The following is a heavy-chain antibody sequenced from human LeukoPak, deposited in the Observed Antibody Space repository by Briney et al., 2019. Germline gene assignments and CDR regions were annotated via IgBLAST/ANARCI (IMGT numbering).Heavy chain of an antibody. CDR1: GGSTSSGVFS. CDR2: ISYTGNT. Sequence: SQTLSLTCTVSGGSTSSGVFSWSWVRQHPGKGLAWIGYISYTGNTHYTPSLKSRLSISLDTSKNQMSLRLSSVTSADTAVYYCARSPGRSCNGTACYYYWGQGTLVTVSS. V-gene: IGHV4-31*03. CDR3: ARSPGRSCNGTACYYY. J-gene: IGHJ4*02. D-gene: IGHD2-2*01.